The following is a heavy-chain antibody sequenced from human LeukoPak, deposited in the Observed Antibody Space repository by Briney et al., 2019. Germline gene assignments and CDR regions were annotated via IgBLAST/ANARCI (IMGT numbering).Heavy chain of an antibody. CDR3: ARVVRNYYGSGSYYQTKDWFDP. D-gene: IGHD3-10*01. Sequence: SETLSLTCTVSGGSISSYYWSWIRQPPGKGLEWIGYIYYSGSTNYNPSLKSRVTISVDASKNHFSLKLSSVTAADTAVYYCARVVRNYYGSGSYYQTKDWFDPWGQGSLVTVSS. J-gene: IGHJ5*02. V-gene: IGHV4-59*01. CDR2: IYYSGST. CDR1: GGSISSYY.